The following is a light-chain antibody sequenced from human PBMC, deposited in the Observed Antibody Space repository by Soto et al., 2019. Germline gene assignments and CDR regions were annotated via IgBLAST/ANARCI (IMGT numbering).Light chain of an antibody. J-gene: IGKJ2*01. V-gene: IGKV3-15*01. CDR1: QSVGRN. CDR3: QQYNKVPYT. Sequence: EIVMTQSTVALSVSPGESAALSCRASQSVGRNFAWYQQRPGQAPRVLIYGTSTRATGVPARFSGSGSGTEFTLTISSLQYEDFALYYCQQYNKVPYTFGQWTRMEIK. CDR2: GTS.